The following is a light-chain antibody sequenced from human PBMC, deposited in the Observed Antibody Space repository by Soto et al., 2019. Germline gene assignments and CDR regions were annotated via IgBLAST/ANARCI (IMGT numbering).Light chain of an antibody. Sequence: EIVLTQSPGTLSLSPGERATLSCRASQSVSSSYLAWYQQKPGQAPRLLIYGASSRATGIPDRFSGSGSGTDFTLTISRLEPEDFAVYYCQQYGSSLRTFGQGNKV. CDR2: GAS. CDR3: QQYGSSLRT. J-gene: IGKJ1*01. V-gene: IGKV3-20*01. CDR1: QSVSSSY.